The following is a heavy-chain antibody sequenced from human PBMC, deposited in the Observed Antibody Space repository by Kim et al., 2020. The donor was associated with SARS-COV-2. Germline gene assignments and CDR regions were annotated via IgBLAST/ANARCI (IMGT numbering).Heavy chain of an antibody. D-gene: IGHD6-13*01. CDR1: GGTFSSYA. J-gene: IGHJ4*02. CDR3: ARGVGRDIAAAGTFDY. CDR2: IIPIFGTA. V-gene: IGHV1-69*13. Sequence: SVKVSCKASGGTFSSYAISWVRQAPGQGLEWMGGIIPIFGTANYAQKFQGRVTITADESTSTAYMELSSLRSEDTAVYYCARGVGRDIAAAGTFDYWGQGTLVTVSS.